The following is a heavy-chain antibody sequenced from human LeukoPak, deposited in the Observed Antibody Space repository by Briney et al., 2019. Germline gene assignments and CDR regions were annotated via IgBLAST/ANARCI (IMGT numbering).Heavy chain of an antibody. V-gene: IGHV6-1*01. CDR3: TRGSSFDS. CDR1: GDSVSSNTAA. Sequence: SQTLSLTCAISGDSVSSNTAAWNWNRQSPSRGLEWLGRTYYRSTWYNDYAVSVKSRITITPDTSKNQFSLQLDSVTPEDTAVYYCTRGSSFDSWGQGTLVTVSS. J-gene: IGHJ4*02. D-gene: IGHD1-26*01. CDR2: TYYRSTWYN.